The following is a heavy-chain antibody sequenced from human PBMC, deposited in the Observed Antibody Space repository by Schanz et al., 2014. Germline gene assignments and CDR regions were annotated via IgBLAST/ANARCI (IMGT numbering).Heavy chain of an antibody. CDR1: GFSFSDYW. CDR3: ASERGYSYGYGAFDI. V-gene: IGHV3-74*02. J-gene: IGHJ3*02. D-gene: IGHD5-18*01. CDR2: INSDGSTT. Sequence: EVQLVESEGGLVQPGGSLRLSCEGSGFSFSDYWMGWVRQAPGKGLVWVSRINSDGSTTIYADSVKGRFTISRDNSKNTLYLQMNSLRAEDTALYYCASERGYSYGYGAFDIWGQGTMVTVSS.